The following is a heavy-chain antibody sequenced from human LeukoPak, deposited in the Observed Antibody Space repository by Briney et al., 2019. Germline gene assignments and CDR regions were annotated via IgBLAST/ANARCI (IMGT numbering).Heavy chain of an antibody. CDR2: INIDGSGT. J-gene: IGHJ4*02. D-gene: IGHD6-13*01. Sequence: GGSLRLSCAASGFTFSNYWMHWVRQAPGKGLVWVSRINIDGSGTNYAGSVKGRFTISRDNAKNTLYLQMNSLRAEDTAVYYCARVGSSSSWYVLSYFDSWGQGTLVTVSS. CDR1: GFTFSNYW. CDR3: ARVGSSSSWYVLSYFDS. V-gene: IGHV3-74*01.